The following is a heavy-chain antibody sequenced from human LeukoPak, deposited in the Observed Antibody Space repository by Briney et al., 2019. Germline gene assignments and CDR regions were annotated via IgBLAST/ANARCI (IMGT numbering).Heavy chain of an antibody. V-gene: IGHV3-30*02. D-gene: IGHD1-26*01. CDR1: GFTFSSYG. CDR2: IRYDGSNK. Sequence: GGSLRLSCAASGFTFSSYGMHWVRQAPGKGLEWVAFIRYDGSNKYYADSVKGRFTISRDNSKNTLYLQMNSLKTEDTAVYYCARDDRGADGIMDVWGKGTTVIVSS. J-gene: IGHJ6*03. CDR3: ARDDRGADGIMDV.